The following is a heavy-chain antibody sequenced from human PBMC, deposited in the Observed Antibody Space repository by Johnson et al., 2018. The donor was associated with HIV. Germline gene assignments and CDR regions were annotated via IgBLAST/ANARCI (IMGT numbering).Heavy chain of an antibody. CDR3: ARDRSTYSGSYYGWDAFAL. CDR2: ISYDGSDK. J-gene: IGHJ3*01. V-gene: IGHV3-30*04. CDR1: GFTFRNYA. D-gene: IGHD1-26*01. Sequence: QMQLVESGGGVVQPGTSLRLSCAASGFTFRNYAMHWVRQAPGKGLEWVAVISYDGSDKYHADSVKGRFTISRDSSKNTLYLEMNTLRPEDTAMYYCARDRSTYSGSYYGWDAFALWGQGTMVTVSS.